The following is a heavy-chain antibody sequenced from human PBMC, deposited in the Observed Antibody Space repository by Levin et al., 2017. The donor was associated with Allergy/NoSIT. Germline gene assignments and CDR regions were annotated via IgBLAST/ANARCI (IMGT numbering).Heavy chain of an antibody. D-gene: IGHD2-2*01. CDR2: ISGSGAST. Sequence: GGSLRLSCAASGFTFSSYAMSWVRQAPGKGLEWVSAISGSGASTYYADSVKGRFTISRDNFKNTLYLQVNSLRAEDTALYYCAKLSCSSTSCNSPPRNWFDPWGQGTLVTVSS. CDR1: GFTFSSYA. J-gene: IGHJ5*02. V-gene: IGHV3-23*01. CDR3: AKLSCSSTSCNSPPRNWFDP.